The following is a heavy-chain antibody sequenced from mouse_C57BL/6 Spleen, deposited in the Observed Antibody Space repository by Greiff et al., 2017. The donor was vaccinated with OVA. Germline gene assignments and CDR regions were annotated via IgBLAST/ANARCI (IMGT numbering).Heavy chain of an antibody. CDR3: ARSRDGYYAMDY. D-gene: IGHD2-3*01. J-gene: IGHJ4*01. Sequence: VKLQESGTELVKPGASVKLSCKASGYTFTRYWMHWVKQRPGQGLEWIGNINPSNGGTNYNEKFKSKATLTVDKSSSTAYMQLSSLTSEDSAVYYCARSRDGYYAMDYWGQGTSVTVSS. V-gene: IGHV1-53*01. CDR2: INPSNGGT. CDR1: GYTFTRYW.